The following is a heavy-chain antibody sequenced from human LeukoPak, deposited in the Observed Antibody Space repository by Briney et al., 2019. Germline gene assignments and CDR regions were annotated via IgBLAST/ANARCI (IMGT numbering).Heavy chain of an antibody. Sequence: GGTLRLSCTASGFTFSSYGMNWVRQAPGKGLEWVSSISSSSSYIYYADSVKGRFTISRDNAKNSLYLQMNSLRAEDTAVYYCARYSSGWTRVDYWGQGTLVTVSS. CDR2: ISSSSSYI. J-gene: IGHJ4*02. V-gene: IGHV3-21*01. CDR1: GFTFSSYG. D-gene: IGHD6-19*01. CDR3: ARYSSGWTRVDY.